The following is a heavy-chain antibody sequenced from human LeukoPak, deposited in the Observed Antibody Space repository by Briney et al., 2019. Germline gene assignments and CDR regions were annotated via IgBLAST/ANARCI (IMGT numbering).Heavy chain of an antibody. V-gene: IGHV4-59*08. CDR2: IYYSGST. CDR3: ARAVSGRFDY. CDR1: GGSMSPYH. J-gene: IGHJ4*02. D-gene: IGHD6-19*01. Sequence: PSETPSLTCTVSGGSMSPYHWGWIRQPPGKGLEWTGYIYYSGSTNYNPSLKSRVTISVDTSKNQSSLKLSSVTAADTAIYYCARAVSGRFDYWGQGTLVTVSS.